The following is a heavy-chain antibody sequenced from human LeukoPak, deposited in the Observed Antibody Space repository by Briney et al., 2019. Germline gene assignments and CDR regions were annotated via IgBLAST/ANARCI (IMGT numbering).Heavy chain of an antibody. D-gene: IGHD6-19*01. J-gene: IGHJ4*01. CDR2: LGGSGITA. Sequence: GGSLRLSCAASGFTFSNSAMSWVRQAPGKGLEWVSTLGGSGITAYYADSVKGRFTISRDNSKNTLYLQMNSLRAEDTAVYYCAKGIYSSGWSYFDYWGHGTLVTVSS. CDR3: AKGIYSSGWSYFDY. V-gene: IGHV3-23*01. CDR1: GFTFSNSA.